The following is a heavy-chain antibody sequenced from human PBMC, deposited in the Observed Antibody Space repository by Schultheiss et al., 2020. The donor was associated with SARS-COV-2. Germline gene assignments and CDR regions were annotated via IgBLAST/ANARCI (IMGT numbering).Heavy chain of an antibody. CDR2: ISSTSNYI. CDR3: AREEGRYCSSTSCYEGRDY. V-gene: IGHV3-21*01. D-gene: IGHD2-2*01. CDR1: GFTFSSYS. J-gene: IGHJ4*02. Sequence: GSLRLSCVASGFTFSSYSMNWVRQAPGKGLEWVSSISSTSNYIYYADSVKGRFTISRDNAKNSLYLQMNSLRAEDTAVYYCAREEGRYCSSTSCYEGRDYWGQGTLVTVSS.